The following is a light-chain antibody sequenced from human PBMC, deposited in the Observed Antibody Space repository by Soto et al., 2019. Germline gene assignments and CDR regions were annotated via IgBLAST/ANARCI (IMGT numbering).Light chain of an antibody. CDR3: QQYGSSLLT. J-gene: IGKJ4*01. Sequence: EIVLTQSPGTLSLSPGERATLSCRASRSVSSSYLAWYQQKPGQAPRLLIYGASSRAVGIPDRFSVSGSGTDFTLTITRLEPEDFAVYYCQQYGSSLLTFGGGTKVEIK. V-gene: IGKV3-20*01. CDR1: RSVSSSY. CDR2: GAS.